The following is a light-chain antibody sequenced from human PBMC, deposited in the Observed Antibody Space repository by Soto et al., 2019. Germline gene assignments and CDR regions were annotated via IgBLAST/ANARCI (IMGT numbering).Light chain of an antibody. J-gene: IGLJ2*01. CDR1: SSDVGANDY. CDR2: EVS. CDR3: STYVGSKII. Sequence: QSALTQPPSASGSPGQSVTISCTGTSSDVGANDYVSWYQQHPGKAPKIMIYEVSKRPSGVPDRFSGSKSGNTASLTVSGLQAEDEADYYCSTYVGSKIIFVGGTQLTVL. V-gene: IGLV2-8*01.